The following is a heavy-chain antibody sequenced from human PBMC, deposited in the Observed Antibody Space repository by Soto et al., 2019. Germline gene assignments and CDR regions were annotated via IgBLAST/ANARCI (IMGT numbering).Heavy chain of an antibody. J-gene: IGHJ5*01. CDR3: DRGRYCLTGRCFPNWFDS. CDR2: IYKSATT. CDR1: GDSISNLDYF. D-gene: IGHD7-27*01. V-gene: IGHV4-30-4*01. Sequence: SETLSLTCSVSGDSISNLDYFWAWIRQPPGQALEYIGYIYKSATTYYNPSFESRVAISVDTSKSKFSLNVTSVTAADTAVYFCDRGRYCLTGRCFPNWFDSWGQGEMVTVS.